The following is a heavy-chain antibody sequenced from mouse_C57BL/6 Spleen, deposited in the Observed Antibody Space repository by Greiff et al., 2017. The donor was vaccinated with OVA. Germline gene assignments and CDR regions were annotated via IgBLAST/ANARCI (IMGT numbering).Heavy chain of an antibody. Sequence: VQLKQSGPELVKPGASVKIPCKASGYTFTDYNMDWVKQSHGKSLEWIGDINPNNGGTIYNQKFKGKATLTVDKSSSTAYMGLRSLTSEDTAVYDCARTGTGTIAYWGQGTLVTVSA. CDR1: GYTFTDYN. D-gene: IGHD4-1*01. CDR3: ARTGTGTIAY. V-gene: IGHV1-18*01. CDR2: INPNNGGT. J-gene: IGHJ3*01.